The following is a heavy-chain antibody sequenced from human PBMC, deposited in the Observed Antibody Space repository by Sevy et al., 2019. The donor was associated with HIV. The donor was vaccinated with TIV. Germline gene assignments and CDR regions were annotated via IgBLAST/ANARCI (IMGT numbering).Heavy chain of an antibody. CDR3: AAGLTFGGVIGDAFDI. J-gene: IGHJ3*02. Sequence: SETLSLTCTVSGGSVSSGSYYWSWIRQPPGKGLEWIGYIYYSGSTNYNPSLKSRVTISVDTSKNQFSLKLSSVTAADTAVYYGAAGLTFGGVIGDAFDIWGQGTMVTVSS. D-gene: IGHD3-16*02. CDR2: IYYSGST. V-gene: IGHV4-61*01. CDR1: GGSVSSGSYY.